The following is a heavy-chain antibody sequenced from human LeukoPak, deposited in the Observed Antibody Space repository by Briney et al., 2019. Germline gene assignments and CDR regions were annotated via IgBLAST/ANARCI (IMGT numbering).Heavy chain of an antibody. CDR3: TTGMFDF. J-gene: IGHJ4*02. CDR1: GFTFGDYT. Sequence: GGTLRLSCAASGFTFGDYTMHWVRQVPGKGLEWLSLISWDGGKTNYGNSVKGRFTVSRDNSKNSLFLQMNSLKIDDSGYYYCTTGMFDFWGQGTLVTVSS. V-gene: IGHV3-43*01. CDR2: ISWDGGKT. D-gene: IGHD1-1*01.